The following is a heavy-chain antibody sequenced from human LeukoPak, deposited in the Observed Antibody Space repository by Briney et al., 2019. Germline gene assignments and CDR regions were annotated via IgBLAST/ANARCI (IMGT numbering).Heavy chain of an antibody. CDR1: GFTFSSYA. D-gene: IGHD6-13*01. V-gene: IGHV3-30*04. CDR3: ARDGYDAFDI. J-gene: IGHJ3*02. CDR2: ISYDGSNK. Sequence: PGRSLRLSCAASGFTFSSYAMHWVRQTPGKGLEWVAVISYDGSNKYYADSVKRRFTISRDNSKNTLYLQMNSLRAEDTAVYYCARDGYDAFDIWGQGTMVTVSS.